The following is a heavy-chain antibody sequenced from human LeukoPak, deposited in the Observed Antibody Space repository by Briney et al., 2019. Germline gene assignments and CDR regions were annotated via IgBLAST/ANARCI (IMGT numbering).Heavy chain of an antibody. V-gene: IGHV3-7*01. CDR2: IKQDGSEK. D-gene: IGHD3-10*01. Sequence: GGSLRLSCAASGFTFSNYWMNWVRQAPGKGLEWVANIKQDGSEKYYVDSVKGRFTISRDNAKNSLYLQMNSLRAEDTAVYYCARDREGRGVLYSYYYMDVWGKGTTVTISS. CDR1: GFTFSNYW. CDR3: ARDREGRGVLYSYYYMDV. J-gene: IGHJ6*03.